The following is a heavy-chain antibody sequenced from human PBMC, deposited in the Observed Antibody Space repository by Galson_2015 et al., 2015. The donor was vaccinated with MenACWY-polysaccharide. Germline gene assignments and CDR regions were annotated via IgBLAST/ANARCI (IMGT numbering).Heavy chain of an antibody. CDR1: GYSFTSYW. CDR3: ARRGYCSGGSCPTSAFDI. D-gene: IGHD2-15*01. V-gene: IGHV5-51*01. Sequence: QSGAEVKKPGESLKISCKGSGYSFTSYWIGWVRQMPGKGLEWMGIIYPGDSDTRYSPSFQGQVTISADKSISTAYLQWSSLKASDTAMYYCARRGYCSGGSCPTSAFDIWGQGNPGHRLL. J-gene: IGHJ3*02. CDR2: IYPGDSDT.